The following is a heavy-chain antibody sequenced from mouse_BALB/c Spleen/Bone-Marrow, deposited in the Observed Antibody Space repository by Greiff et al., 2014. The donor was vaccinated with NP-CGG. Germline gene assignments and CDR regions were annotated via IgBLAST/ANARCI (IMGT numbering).Heavy chain of an antibody. D-gene: IGHD4-1*01. V-gene: IGHV1-14*01. CDR3: GRRESGTWFAY. Sequence: EVQLQQSGPDLVKPGASVKMSCKASGYTFTSFVMHWVKQKPGQGLEWIGYINPYNDVTKYNEKFKDKATLSSDKSSSTAYMELSSLTSEDSAVYYCGRRESGTWFAYWGQGTLVTVSA. CDR2: INPYNDVT. J-gene: IGHJ3*01. CDR1: GYTFTSFV.